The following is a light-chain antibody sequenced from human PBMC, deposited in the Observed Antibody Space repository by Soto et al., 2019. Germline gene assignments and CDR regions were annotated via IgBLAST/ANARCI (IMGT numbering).Light chain of an antibody. Sequence: DSQMTQSPCSLSASVGDRVTITCRASQSISSYLNWYQQKPGQAPKLLIYAASSLQSGVPSRFSGSGYGTDFTLTISSLQPEDFATYYCQQSYSTPWTFGQGTKVDI. V-gene: IGKV1-39*01. CDR1: QSISSY. J-gene: IGKJ1*01. CDR2: AAS. CDR3: QQSYSTPWT.